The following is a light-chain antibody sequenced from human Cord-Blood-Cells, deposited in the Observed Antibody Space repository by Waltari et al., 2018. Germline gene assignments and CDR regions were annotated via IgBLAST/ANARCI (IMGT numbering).Light chain of an antibody. V-gene: IGKV3-15*01. CDR3: QQYNNWPFT. CDR1: QSVSSN. J-gene: IGKJ3*01. CDR2: GAS. Sequence: EIVMTQSPATLSVSPGERATLSCRASQSVSSNLAWYQQKPGQAPRILIYGASTRATGIPARFSGSGSGTEFTLTISSLQSEDFAVYYCQQYNNWPFTFGTGTKVDIK.